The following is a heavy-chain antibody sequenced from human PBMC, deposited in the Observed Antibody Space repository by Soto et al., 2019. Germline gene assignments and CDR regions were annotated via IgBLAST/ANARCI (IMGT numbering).Heavy chain of an antibody. CDR1: SVSLSTGGVG. J-gene: IGHJ6*02. CDR3: IQSRCGGDCLQSYASYYYYGMDV. D-gene: IGHD2-21*02. CDR2: IYWDDDK. V-gene: IGHV2-5*02. Sequence: SPPTPMYPTQTLTQTCTFSSVSLSTGGVGVGWIRQPPGKALEWLALIYWDDDKRYSPSLRSRLTITKDTSKNQVVLTMTNMDPVDTATYYCIQSRCGGDCLQSYASYYYYGMDVWGQGTTVTVS.